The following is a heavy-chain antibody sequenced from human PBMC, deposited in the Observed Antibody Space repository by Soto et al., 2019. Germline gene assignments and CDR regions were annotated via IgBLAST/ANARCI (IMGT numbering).Heavy chain of an antibody. Sequence: TSETLSLTCTVSGGSISSGGYYWSWIRQHPGKGLEWIGYIYYSGSTYYNPSLKSRVTISVDTSKNQFSLKLSSVTAADTAVYYCARGPRYFDWLLSLSRPGYFDYWGQGTLVTVSS. CDR1: GGSISSGGYY. CDR3: ARGPRYFDWLLSLSRPGYFDY. D-gene: IGHD3-9*01. CDR2: IYYSGST. J-gene: IGHJ4*02. V-gene: IGHV4-31*03.